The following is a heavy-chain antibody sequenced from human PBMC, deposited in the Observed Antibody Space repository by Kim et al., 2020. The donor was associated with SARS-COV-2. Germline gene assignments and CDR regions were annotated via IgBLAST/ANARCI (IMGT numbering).Heavy chain of an antibody. CDR3: ARGRGSGSYFNGY. J-gene: IGHJ4*02. D-gene: IGHD3-10*01. V-gene: IGHV4-34*01. Sequence: YNPSLKSRVTISVYTAKNQFSLRLTSMTAADTGVYYCARGRGSGSYFNGYWGQGTLVTVSS.